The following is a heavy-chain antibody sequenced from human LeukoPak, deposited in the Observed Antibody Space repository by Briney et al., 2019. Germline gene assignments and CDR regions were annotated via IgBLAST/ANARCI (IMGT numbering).Heavy chain of an antibody. CDR1: GGSFSGYY. J-gene: IGHJ4*02. D-gene: IGHD2-2*01. Sequence: SETLSLTCAVYGGSFSGYYWSWIRQPPGKGLEWIGEINHSGSTNYNPSLKSRVTISVDTSKNQFSLKLSSVTAADTAVYYCARHVPAGTSRYFDYWGQGTLVTVSS. CDR2: INHSGST. CDR3: ARHVPAGTSRYFDY. V-gene: IGHV4-34*01.